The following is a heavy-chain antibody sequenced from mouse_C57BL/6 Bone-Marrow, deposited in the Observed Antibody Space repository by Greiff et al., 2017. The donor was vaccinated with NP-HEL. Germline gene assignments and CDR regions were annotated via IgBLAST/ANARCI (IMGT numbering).Heavy chain of an antibody. J-gene: IGHJ3*01. CDR2: LSSGGSYT. D-gene: IGHD4-1*01. V-gene: IGHV5-6*01. CDR1: GFTFSSYG. CDR3: ASPRANWDVWFAY. Sequence: EVNVVKSGGDLVKPGGSLKLSCAASGFTFSSYGMSWVRQTPDKRLEWVATLSSGGSYTYYPDSVKGRFTISRDNAKNTLYLQISSLKSEDTAMYYFASPRANWDVWFAYWGQGTLVTVSA.